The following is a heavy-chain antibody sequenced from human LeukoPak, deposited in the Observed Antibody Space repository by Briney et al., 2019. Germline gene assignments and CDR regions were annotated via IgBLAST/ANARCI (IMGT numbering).Heavy chain of an antibody. CDR2: INPSGGST. CDR3: VRDLELGYCSGGSCYVGY. J-gene: IGHJ4*02. Sequence: GASVNVSCKASGYTFTSYYMHWVRQAPGQGLEWMGIINPSGGSTSYAQKFQGRVTMTRDTSTSTVYMELSSLRSEDTAVYYCVRDLELGYCSGGSCYVGYWGQGTLVTVSS. CDR1: GYTFTSYY. V-gene: IGHV1-46*01. D-gene: IGHD2-15*01.